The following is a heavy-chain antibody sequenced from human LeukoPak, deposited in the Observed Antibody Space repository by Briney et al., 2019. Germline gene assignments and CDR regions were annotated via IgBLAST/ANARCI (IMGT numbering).Heavy chain of an antibody. D-gene: IGHD1-26*01. CDR2: INTNTGNP. Sequence: ASVKVSCKASGYTFTSYDINWVRQATGQGLEWMGWINTNTGNPTYAQGFTGRFVFSLDTSVSTAYLQISSLKAEDTAVYYCARAVVGATTRFDYWGQGTLVTVSS. V-gene: IGHV7-4-1*02. CDR3: ARAVVGATTRFDY. CDR1: GYTFTSYD. J-gene: IGHJ4*02.